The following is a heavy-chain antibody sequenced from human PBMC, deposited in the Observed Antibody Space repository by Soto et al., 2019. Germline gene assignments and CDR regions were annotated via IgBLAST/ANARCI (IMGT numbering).Heavy chain of an antibody. J-gene: IGHJ4*02. V-gene: IGHV4-30-4*01. Sequence: QVQLQESGPGPVKPSQTLSLTCTVSGGSISSGDHYWSWIRQPPGKGLGWIGYINYSGYTDYNPSLKSRVTISVDTSKNQFFLKLSSVTAADTAVFYCARAQWFGELSFDYWGQGTLVTVSS. D-gene: IGHD3-10*01. CDR3: ARAQWFGELSFDY. CDR2: INYSGYT. CDR1: GGSISSGDHY.